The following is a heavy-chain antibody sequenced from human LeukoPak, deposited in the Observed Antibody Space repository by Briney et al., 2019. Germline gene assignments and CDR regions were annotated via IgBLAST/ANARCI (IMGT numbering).Heavy chain of an antibody. J-gene: IGHJ4*02. CDR3: ARVFRSSGFDY. CDR2: ITSSGSTT. D-gene: IGHD6-19*01. Sequence: GGSLRLSCVASGFTFSSYEMNWVRQAPGMGPEWISVITSSGSTTYYADSVKGRFTISRDNAKNSLYLQMNSLRAEDTAVYYCARVFRSSGFDYWGQGTLVTVSS. CDR1: GFTFSSYE. V-gene: IGHV3-48*03.